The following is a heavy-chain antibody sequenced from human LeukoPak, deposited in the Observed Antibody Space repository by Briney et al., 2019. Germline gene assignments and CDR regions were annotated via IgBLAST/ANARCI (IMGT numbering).Heavy chain of an antibody. CDR1: GGSFSGFY. J-gene: IGHJ4*02. CDR2: INHSGST. D-gene: IGHD2-15*01. Sequence: SETLSLTCAVSGGSFSGFYWTWIRQSPEKGLEWIGEINHSGSTNYNPSLKSRVTISVDTSKNQFSLKLSSVTAADTAVYYCARGHCSGGSCYWGYYFDYWGQGTLVTVSS. CDR3: ARGHCSGGSCYWGYYFDY. V-gene: IGHV4-34*01.